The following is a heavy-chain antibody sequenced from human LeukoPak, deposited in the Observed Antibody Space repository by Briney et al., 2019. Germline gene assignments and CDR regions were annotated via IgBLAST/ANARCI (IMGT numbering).Heavy chain of an antibody. V-gene: IGHV4-4*07. CDR3: ARVIGVNDKYFDP. CDR1: SDSCSLYY. Sequence: SETLSLTWNGTSDSCSLYYWSWIRQPARKGLEWIGRLHPNGGVNYNPSLRSRVTLSGDTSKKQVFLRLTAVTAADTAVYYCARVIGVNDKYFDPWGQGIPVTVTS. D-gene: IGHD3-22*01. J-gene: IGHJ5*02. CDR2: LHPNGGV.